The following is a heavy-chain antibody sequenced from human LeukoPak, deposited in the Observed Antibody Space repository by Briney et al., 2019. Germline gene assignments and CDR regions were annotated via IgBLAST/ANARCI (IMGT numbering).Heavy chain of an antibody. CDR2: IGGRDGST. CDR3: ATGHYYGSGSLDY. Sequence: GGSLRLSCAASGFTFSSYGISWVRQAPGKGLEWVSAIGGRDGSTYYADSVKGRFTISRDNSKNTLYVQMNSLRAEDTAVYYCATGHYYGSGSLDYWGQGTLVTVSS. J-gene: IGHJ4*02. V-gene: IGHV3-23*01. CDR1: GFTFSSYG. D-gene: IGHD3-10*01.